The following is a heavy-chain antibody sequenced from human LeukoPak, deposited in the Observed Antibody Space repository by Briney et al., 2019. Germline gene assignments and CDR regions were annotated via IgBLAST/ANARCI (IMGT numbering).Heavy chain of an antibody. D-gene: IGHD3-22*01. CDR3: AKVGYDNSGYYFDH. V-gene: IGHV3-23*01. CDR1: GFTFSSYA. J-gene: IGHJ4*02. CDR2: ISGSGGST. Sequence: GGSLRLSCAASGFTFSSYAMSWARQAPGKGLEWVSAISGSGGSTYYADSVKGRFTISRDNSKNSLYLQMDSLRTEDTALYYCAKVGYDNSGYYFDHWGQGTLVTVSS.